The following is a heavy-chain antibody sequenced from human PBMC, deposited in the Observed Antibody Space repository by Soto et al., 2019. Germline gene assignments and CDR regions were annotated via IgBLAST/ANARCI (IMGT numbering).Heavy chain of an antibody. CDR1: GGSISSGGYS. CDR2: IYHSGST. CDR3: ASTDTAMVHFDY. J-gene: IGHJ4*02. Sequence: QLQLQESSSGLVKPSQTLSLTCAVSGGSISSGGYSWSWIRQPPGKGLEWIGYIYHSGSTYYNPSLKSRVTISVDRSKNQFSLKLSSVTAADTAVYYCASTDTAMVHFDYWGQGTLVTVSS. D-gene: IGHD5-18*01. V-gene: IGHV4-30-2*01.